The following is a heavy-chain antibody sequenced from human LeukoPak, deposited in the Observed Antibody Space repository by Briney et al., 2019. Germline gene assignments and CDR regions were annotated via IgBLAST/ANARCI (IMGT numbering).Heavy chain of an antibody. J-gene: IGHJ4*02. Sequence: PGGSLRLSCAASGFTFSSYSMNCVPQAPGKGLEWVSSISNSSSYIYYADSVKGRFTISRDNAKNSLYLQMNSLRAEDTAVYYCARTKPVDTAMVSMLTDYWGQGTLVTVSS. CDR1: GFTFSSYS. CDR2: ISNSSSYI. D-gene: IGHD5-18*01. V-gene: IGHV3-21*01. CDR3: ARTKPVDTAMVSMLTDY.